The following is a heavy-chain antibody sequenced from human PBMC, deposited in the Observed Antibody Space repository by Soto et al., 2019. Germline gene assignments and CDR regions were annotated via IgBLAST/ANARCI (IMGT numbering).Heavy chain of an antibody. CDR3: TRPKNELRFYSYNGIDV. J-gene: IGHJ6*02. CDR1: GFTVSSNY. Sequence: EGSLRLSYAASGFTVSSNYMSWVRQAPGKGLEWISIIYSAGNTYYADSVKGRFTISRDNSKNTLYLNMNSLKTEDTAVYYCTRPKNELRFYSYNGIDVWGQGTTVTVSS. D-gene: IGHD5-12*01. V-gene: IGHV3-66*04. CDR2: IYSAGNT.